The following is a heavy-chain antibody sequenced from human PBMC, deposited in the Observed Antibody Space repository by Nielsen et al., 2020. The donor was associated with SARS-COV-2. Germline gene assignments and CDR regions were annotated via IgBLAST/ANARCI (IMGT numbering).Heavy chain of an antibody. CDR2: MNPKSGFT. Sequence: SVKVSCKASGYTFTTYDLNWVRQATGQGLEWMGWMNPKSGFTAYAQRFQGRVTVTRNTSISTAYLELSSLRSEDTAMYYCARGLAIGATPINPWGQGTLVTVSS. CDR3: ARGLAIGATPINP. CDR1: GYTFTTYD. J-gene: IGHJ5*02. V-gene: IGHV1-8*01. D-gene: IGHD2-15*01.